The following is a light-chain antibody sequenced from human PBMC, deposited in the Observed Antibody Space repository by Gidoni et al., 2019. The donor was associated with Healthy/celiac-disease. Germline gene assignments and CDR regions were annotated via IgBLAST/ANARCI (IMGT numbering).Light chain of an antibody. CDR1: QSVSSSY. CDR2: GAS. Sequence: EIVLTQSPGTLSLSPGERATLSCRASQSVSSSYLAWYQQKPGQAPRLLIYGASSRATGIPARFSGSGSGTDFTLTISRLEPEDFAVYYCQQYGSSPPITFGQXTRLEIK. V-gene: IGKV3-20*01. J-gene: IGKJ5*01. CDR3: QQYGSSPPIT.